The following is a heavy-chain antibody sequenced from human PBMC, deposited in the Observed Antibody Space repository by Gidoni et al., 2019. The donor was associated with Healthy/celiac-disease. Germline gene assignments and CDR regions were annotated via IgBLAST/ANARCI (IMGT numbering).Heavy chain of an antibody. Sequence: GRSMRLSCAASGFTFSSYAMHWVRQAPGKGLEWVAVISYDGSNQYYADSVKGRFTITRDNSKNTLYLQMNSLRAEDTAVYYCARADSSGYSDAFDIWGQGTMVTVSS. D-gene: IGHD3-22*01. CDR1: GFTFSSYA. CDR3: ARADSSGYSDAFDI. J-gene: IGHJ3*02. V-gene: IGHV3-30*04. CDR2: ISYDGSNQ.